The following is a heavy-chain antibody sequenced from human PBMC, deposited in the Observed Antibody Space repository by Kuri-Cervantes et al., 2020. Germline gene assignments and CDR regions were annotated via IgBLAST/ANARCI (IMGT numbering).Heavy chain of an antibody. CDR2: IYHSGST. D-gene: IGHD4-17*01. V-gene: IGHV4-39*07. CDR3: ASTTVTTNWFDP. J-gene: IGHJ5*02. CDR1: GGSISSSSYY. Sequence: ESLKISCTVSGGSISSSSYYWGWIRQPPGKGLEWIGYIYHSGSTYYNPSLKSRVTISVDRSKNQFSLKLSSVTAADTAVYYCASTTVTTNWFDPWGQGTLVTVSS.